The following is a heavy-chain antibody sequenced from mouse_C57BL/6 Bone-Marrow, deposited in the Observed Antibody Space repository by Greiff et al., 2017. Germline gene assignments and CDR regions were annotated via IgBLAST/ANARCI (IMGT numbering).Heavy chain of an antibody. J-gene: IGHJ2*01. D-gene: IGHD4-1*01. CDR1: GYPFTSYW. CDR3: ARAGYYFDY. Sequence: QVQLQQPGAELVKPGASVQMSCKASGYPFTSYWITWVKQRPGQGLEWIGDIYPGSGNTNYNEKFKSKDTLTVDTSSSTAYSQLSSLTSEDSAVYYCARAGYYFDYWGQGTTLTVSA. V-gene: IGHV1-55*01. CDR2: IYPGSGNT.